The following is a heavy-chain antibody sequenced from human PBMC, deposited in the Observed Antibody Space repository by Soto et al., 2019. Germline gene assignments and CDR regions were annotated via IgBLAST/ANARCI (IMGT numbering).Heavy chain of an antibody. CDR1: GFAVSSNY. CDR2: IHSGGDT. Sequence: EVQLVESGGDLVQPGGSLRLSCAASGFAVSSNYMTWVRQAPGKGLEWVSVIHSGGDTHYADSVRGRFTISRDNSKNTLYLQMNGLRAEDTAVYYCARSRTGTTYGGMDVW. D-gene: IGHD1-7*01. CDR3: ARSRTGTTYGGMDV. J-gene: IGHJ6*01. V-gene: IGHV3-66*01.